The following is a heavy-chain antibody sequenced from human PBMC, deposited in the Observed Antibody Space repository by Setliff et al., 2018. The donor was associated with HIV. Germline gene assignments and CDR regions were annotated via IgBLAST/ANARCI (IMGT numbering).Heavy chain of an antibody. CDR3: AKQRYYDGNDGFDV. Sequence: LRLSCVASGFTFRTYAINWVRLAPGKGLEWVSSISGSGYPYYADSVKGRFTISRDNSKNTLFLQMDSLRAEDTALYYCAKQRYYDGNDGFDVWGQGTMVTVSS. D-gene: IGHD3-3*01. CDR2: ISGSGYP. V-gene: IGHV3-23*01. CDR1: GFTFRTYA. J-gene: IGHJ3*01.